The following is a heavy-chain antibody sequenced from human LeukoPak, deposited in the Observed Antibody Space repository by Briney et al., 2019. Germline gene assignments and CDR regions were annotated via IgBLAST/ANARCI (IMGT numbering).Heavy chain of an antibody. J-gene: IGHJ4*02. Sequence: GSLRLSCAASGFTFSDYYMSWIRQAAGGGLEWLAPMSSSGDTICHADAVRGRFTISRYNAKNTLFLQMNSLRAEDTAVDYCARDLTGFGSGIFYDHWGQGALVTVS. CDR1: GFTFSDYY. CDR2: MSSSGDTI. D-gene: IGHD3-10*01. V-gene: IGHV3-11*01. CDR3: ARDLTGFGSGIFYDH.